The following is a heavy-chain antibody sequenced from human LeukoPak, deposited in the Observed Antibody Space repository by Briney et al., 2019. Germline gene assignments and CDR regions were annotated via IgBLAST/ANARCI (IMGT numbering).Heavy chain of an antibody. CDR1: GYTFTGYY. J-gene: IGHJ4*02. V-gene: IGHV1-2*02. Sequence: ASVKVSCKASGYTFTGYYVHWVRQAPGQGLEWMGWINPNSGGTNYAQKFQGRVTMTRDTSISTAYMELSRLRSDDTAVYYCARDRLDGSGSYYILWGQGTLVTVSS. CDR3: ARDRLDGSGSYYIL. D-gene: IGHD3-10*01. CDR2: INPNSGGT.